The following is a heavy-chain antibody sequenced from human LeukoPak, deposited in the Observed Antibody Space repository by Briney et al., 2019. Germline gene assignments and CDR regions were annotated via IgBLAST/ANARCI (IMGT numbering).Heavy chain of an antibody. D-gene: IGHD3-10*01. CDR2: ISPSGDIT. CDR3: ASLYGSGKRWVDP. V-gene: IGHV3-23*01. Sequence: GGSLRLSCAGSGFSFSSHGMNWVRQAPGKGLEWVSGISPSGDITYYTDSVRGRFTISRDNSKNTLYLQMNSLRAEDTAVYYCASLYGSGKRWVDPWGQGTLVTVSS. J-gene: IGHJ5*02. CDR1: GFSFSSHG.